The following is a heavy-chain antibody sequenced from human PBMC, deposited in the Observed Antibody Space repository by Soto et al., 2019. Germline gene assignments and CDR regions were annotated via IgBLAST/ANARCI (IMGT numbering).Heavy chain of an antibody. CDR3: ARKNDYGDYGDAFDI. J-gene: IGHJ3*02. V-gene: IGHV4-59*01. Sequence: SETLSLTCTVSGGSISSYYWSWIRQPPGKGLEWIGYIYYSGSTNYNPSLKSRVTISVDTSKNQFSLKLSSVTAADTAVYYCARKNDYGDYGDAFDIWGQGTMVTVSS. CDR2: IYYSGST. D-gene: IGHD4-17*01. CDR1: GGSISSYY.